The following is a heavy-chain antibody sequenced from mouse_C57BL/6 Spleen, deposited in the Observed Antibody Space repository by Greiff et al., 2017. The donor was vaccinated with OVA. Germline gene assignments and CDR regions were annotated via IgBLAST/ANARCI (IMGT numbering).Heavy chain of an antibody. Sequence: VQLQESGAELVRPGASVKMSCKASGYTFTSYNMHWVKQTPRQGLEWIGAIYPGNGDTSYNQKFKGKATLTVDKSSSTAYMQLSSLTSEDSADYFSGKKVVDYTMDYWGQGTSVTVSS. V-gene: IGHV1-12*01. D-gene: IGHD1-1*01. CDR3: GKKVVDYTMDY. CDR2: IYPGNGDT. CDR1: GYTFTSYN. J-gene: IGHJ4*01.